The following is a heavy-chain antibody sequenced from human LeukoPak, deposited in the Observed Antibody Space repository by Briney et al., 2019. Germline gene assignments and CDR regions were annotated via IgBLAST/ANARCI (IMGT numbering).Heavy chain of an antibody. Sequence: PGGSLRLSCAASGFTFSSYGMHWVRQAPGKGLEWVSVIYSGGSTYYADSVKGRFTISRDNSKNTLYLQMNSLRAEDTAVYYCARDFYGSGGNWFDPWGQGTLVTVSS. V-gene: IGHV3-66*01. CDR2: IYSGGST. CDR3: ARDFYGSGGNWFDP. D-gene: IGHD3-10*01. J-gene: IGHJ5*02. CDR1: GFTFSSYG.